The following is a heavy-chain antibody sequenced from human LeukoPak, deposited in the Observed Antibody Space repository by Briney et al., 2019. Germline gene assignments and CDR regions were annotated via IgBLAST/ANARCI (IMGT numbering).Heavy chain of an antibody. D-gene: IGHD6-13*01. Sequence: PSETLSLTCTVSGGSISRGGYTWSWIRQPPGKGLEWIGYIYHTGSTYYNWSLKSRVTISADTSKNQFSLKLSSVTAADTAVYYCARDALGSSWSRGGYYWGQGTLVTVSS. J-gene: IGHJ4*02. V-gene: IGHV4-30-2*01. CDR1: GGSISRGGYT. CDR3: ARDALGSSWSRGGYY. CDR2: IYHTGST.